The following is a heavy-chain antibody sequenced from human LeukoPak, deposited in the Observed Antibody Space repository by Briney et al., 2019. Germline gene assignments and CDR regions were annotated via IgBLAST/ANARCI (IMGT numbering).Heavy chain of an antibody. V-gene: IGHV3-66*01. CDR3: AMGYYYLDFDY. CDR1: GFTFSSYS. J-gene: IGHJ4*02. Sequence: GGSLRLSCAASGFTFSSYSMNWVRQAPGKGLEWVSVIYSGGSTYYADSVKGRFTISRDNSKNTLYLQMNSLRAEDTAVYYCAMGYYYLDFDYWGQGTLVTVSS. D-gene: IGHD3-22*01. CDR2: IYSGGST.